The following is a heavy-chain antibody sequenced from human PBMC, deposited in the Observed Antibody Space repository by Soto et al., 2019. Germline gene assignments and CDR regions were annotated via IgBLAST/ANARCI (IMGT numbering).Heavy chain of an antibody. D-gene: IGHD6-13*01. Sequence: QVQLQQWGAGLLKPSETLSLTCAVYGGSFSGYYWSWIRQPPGKGLEWLGEINHSGGANYNPSLKSRVTISVDTSKNQFSLKLSSVTAADTAVYYCARGPHIAAAGPTYYYYHMDVWGKGTTVTVSS. CDR1: GGSFSGYY. V-gene: IGHV4-34*01. J-gene: IGHJ6*03. CDR3: ARGPHIAAAGPTYYYYHMDV. CDR2: INHSGGA.